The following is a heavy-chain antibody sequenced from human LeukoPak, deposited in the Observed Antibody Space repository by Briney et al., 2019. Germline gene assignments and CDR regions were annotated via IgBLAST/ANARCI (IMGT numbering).Heavy chain of an antibody. CDR2: INSNSGGT. Sequence: ASVKVSCKXSGYTFSDYPIHWVRQAPGQGLEWMGRINSNSGGTSYPQKFQGRVTMTRDTSITTAYMEVSGLTSDDTAVYYCARGGSGSGYLYYFDSWGQGTLVSVSS. CDR3: ARGGSGSGYLYYFDS. D-gene: IGHD3-10*01. J-gene: IGHJ4*02. V-gene: IGHV1-2*06. CDR1: GYTFSDYP.